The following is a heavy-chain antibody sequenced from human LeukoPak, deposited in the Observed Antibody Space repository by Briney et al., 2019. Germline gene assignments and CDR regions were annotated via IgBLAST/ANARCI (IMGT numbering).Heavy chain of an antibody. Sequence: SETLSLTCTVSGGSISSYYLSWIRQPPGKGLEGIGYIYYSGSTNYNPSLKSRVTILVDTSKNQFSLKLTSVTAADTAVYYCARGVNSGYFDYCGQGTLVTVSS. D-gene: IGHD1-26*01. CDR2: IYYSGST. CDR3: ARGVNSGYFDY. V-gene: IGHV4-59*01. J-gene: IGHJ4*02. CDR1: GGSISSYY.